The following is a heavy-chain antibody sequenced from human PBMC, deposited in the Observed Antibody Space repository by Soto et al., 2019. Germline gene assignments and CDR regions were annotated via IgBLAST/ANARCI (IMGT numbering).Heavy chain of an antibody. CDR1: GFTFSSYA. V-gene: IGHV3-23*01. CDR2: ISVVGGNT. CDR3: AKGAGGSSGPFDY. Sequence: EVQLLESGGGLVQPGGSLRLSCAASGFTFSSYAMNWVRQAPGKGLEWVSGISVVGGNTYYADSVKGLFTISRDNSQNTLYLQMNSLRAEDTAVYCCAKGAGGSSGPFDYWGQGTLVTVSS. J-gene: IGHJ4*02. D-gene: IGHD6-19*01.